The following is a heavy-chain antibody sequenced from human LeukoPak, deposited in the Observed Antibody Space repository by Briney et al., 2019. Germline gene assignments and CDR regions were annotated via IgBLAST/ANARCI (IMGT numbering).Heavy chain of an antibody. CDR3: ATSGLWGFYFNY. CDR2: IYYSGST. J-gene: IGHJ4*02. CDR1: GGSISSGDYY. D-gene: IGHD6-19*01. V-gene: IGHV4-30-4*01. Sequence: PSQTLSLTCTVSGGSISSGDYYWSWIRQPPGKGLEWIGYIYYSGSTYYNPSLKSRVTISVDTSKNQFSLDLSSVTAADTAVYYCATSGLWGFYFNYWGQGTLVTVSS.